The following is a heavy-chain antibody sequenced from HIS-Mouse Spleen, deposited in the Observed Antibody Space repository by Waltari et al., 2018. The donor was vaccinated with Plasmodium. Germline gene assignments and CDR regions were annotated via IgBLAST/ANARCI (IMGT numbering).Heavy chain of an antibody. CDR3: AKDRRSSSWYVDY. D-gene: IGHD6-13*01. CDR2: ISYDGSNK. J-gene: IGHJ4*02. CDR1: GFTFSSYG. Sequence: QVQLVESGGGVVQPGRSLRLSCAASGFTFSSYGMHWVRRGPGKGLEWVAVISYDGSNKDYADSVKGRFTISRDNSKNTLYLQMNSLGAEDTAVYYCAKDRRSSSWYVDYWGQGTLVTVSS. V-gene: IGHV3-30*18.